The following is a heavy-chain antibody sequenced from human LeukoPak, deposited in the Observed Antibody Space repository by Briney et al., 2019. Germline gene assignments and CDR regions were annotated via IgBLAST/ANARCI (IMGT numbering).Heavy chain of an antibody. CDR1: GGSFSGYY. D-gene: IGHD3-22*01. J-gene: IGHJ6*03. V-gene: IGHV4-39*01. Sequence: SETLSLTCAVYGGSFSGYYWGLIRQPPGKGLEWIGSIYYSGSTYYNPSLKSRVTISVDTSKNQFSLKLSSVTAADTAVYYCGRHYYDSSGYSYYYYYMDVWGKGTTVTVSS. CDR3: GRHYYDSSGYSYYYYYMDV. CDR2: IYYSGST.